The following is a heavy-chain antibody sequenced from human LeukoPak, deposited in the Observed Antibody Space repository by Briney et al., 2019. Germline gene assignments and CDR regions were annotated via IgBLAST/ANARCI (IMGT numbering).Heavy chain of an antibody. J-gene: IGHJ4*02. V-gene: IGHV4-59*01. Sequence: SETLSLTCTVSGGSIRSYYWSWIRQPPGKGLEWIGYIYYGGTPNYNPSLKSRVAIPVDTSKNQFSLKLRSVTAADTAIYYCARRGSGWPFDYWGQGTLVTVSS. CDR1: GGSIRSYY. D-gene: IGHD6-19*01. CDR3: ARRGSGWPFDY. CDR2: IYYGGTP.